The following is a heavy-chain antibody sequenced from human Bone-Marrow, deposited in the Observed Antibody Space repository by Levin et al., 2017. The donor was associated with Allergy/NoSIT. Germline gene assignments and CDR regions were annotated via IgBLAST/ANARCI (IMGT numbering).Heavy chain of an antibody. CDR3: ARRGVVRTWGKYNWFDP. D-gene: IGHD3-10*01. V-gene: IGHV4-39*01. CDR1: GGSISSSSYY. CDR2: IYYSGST. J-gene: IGHJ5*02. Sequence: SETLSLTCTVSGGSISSSSYYWGWIRQPPGKGLEWIGSIYYSGSTYYNPSLKSRVTISVDTSKNQFSLKLSSVTAADTAVYYCARRGVVRTWGKYNWFDPWGQGTLVTVSS.